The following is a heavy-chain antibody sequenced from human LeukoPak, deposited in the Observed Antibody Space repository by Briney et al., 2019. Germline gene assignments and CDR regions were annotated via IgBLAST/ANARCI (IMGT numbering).Heavy chain of an antibody. CDR3: AGARDSGSYYHHYYMDV. V-gene: IGHV3-7*01. D-gene: IGHD1-26*01. CDR2: IKQDGSEK. J-gene: IGHJ6*03. Sequence: QSGGSLRLSCAASGFTFSSYWMSWVRQAPGKGLEWVANIKQDGSEKYYVDSVKGRFTISRDNAKNSLYLQMNSLRAEDTAVYYCAGARDSGSYYHHYYMDVCGKGTTVIVSS. CDR1: GFTFSSYW.